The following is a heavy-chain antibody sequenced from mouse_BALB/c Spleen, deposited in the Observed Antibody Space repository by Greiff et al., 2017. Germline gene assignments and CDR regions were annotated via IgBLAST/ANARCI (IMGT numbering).Heavy chain of an antibody. CDR2: ISYSGST. CDR1: GYSITSDYA. V-gene: IGHV3-2*02. CDR3: ARDYYGSSHAD. Sequence: QSGPGLVKPSQSLSLTCTVTGYSITSDYAWNWIRQFPGNKLEWMGYISYSGSTSYNPSLKSRISITRDTSKNQFFLQLNSVTTEDTATYYCARDYYGSSHADWGQGTLVTVSA. D-gene: IGHD1-1*01. J-gene: IGHJ3*01.